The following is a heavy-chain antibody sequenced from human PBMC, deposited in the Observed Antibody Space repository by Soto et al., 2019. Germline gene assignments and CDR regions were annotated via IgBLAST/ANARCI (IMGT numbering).Heavy chain of an antibody. CDR3: ARDVGEAAADYYYYYGMDV. CDR2: IYYSGST. D-gene: IGHD3-10*01. Sequence: PSETLSLACTVSVGSSSSYYWSWIRQPPGKGLEWIGYIYYSGSTNYNPSLKSRVTISVDTSKNQFSLKLSSVTAADTAVYYCARDVGEAAADYYYYYGMDVWGQGTTVTVSS. V-gene: IGHV4-59*01. J-gene: IGHJ6*02. CDR1: VGSSSSYY.